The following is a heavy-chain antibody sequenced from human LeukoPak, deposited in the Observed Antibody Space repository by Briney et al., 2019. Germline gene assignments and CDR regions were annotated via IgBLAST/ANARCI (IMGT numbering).Heavy chain of an antibody. Sequence: GGSLRLSCAASGFTFSNYWMSWVRQAPGKGLEWVAVISYDGSNKYYADSVKGRFTISRDNSKNTLYLQMNSLRAEDTAVYYCARTPPYYDSSGDAFDIWGQGTMVTVSS. D-gene: IGHD3-22*01. CDR1: GFTFSNYW. V-gene: IGHV3-30*03. CDR3: ARTPPYYDSSGDAFDI. CDR2: ISYDGSNK. J-gene: IGHJ3*02.